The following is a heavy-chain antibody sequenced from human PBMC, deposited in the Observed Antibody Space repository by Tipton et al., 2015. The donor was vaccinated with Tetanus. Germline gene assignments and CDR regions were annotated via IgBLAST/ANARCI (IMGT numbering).Heavy chain of an antibody. J-gene: IGHJ6*02. D-gene: IGHD3-22*01. CDR2: ISSFSRTI. V-gene: IGHV3-48*01. CDR1: GFTFSSYS. Sequence: SLRLSCEGSGFTFSSYSMNWVRQAPGKGLEWISYISSFSRTINYADSVRGRFTTFRDNAKSSLYLQMSRLRAEDTAVYYCARVVRDYYYGMDVWGQGTTVTVSS. CDR3: ARVVRDYYYGMDV.